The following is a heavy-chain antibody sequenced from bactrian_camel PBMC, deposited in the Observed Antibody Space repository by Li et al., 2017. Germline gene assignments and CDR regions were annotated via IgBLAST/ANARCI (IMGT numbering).Heavy chain of an antibody. J-gene: IGHJ4*01. V-gene: IGHV3S53*01. Sequence: VQLVESGGGPVQAGGSLRLSCVASRYTYSNNYCIGWFRQAPGRERELVSHAADDGTSYYSPSVKDRFTISRDNARNLVDLQMNDLKPEDTAMYYCNTAWYSLTDGPVSYWGQGTQVTVS. CDR3: NTAWYSLTDGPVSY. D-gene: IGHD2*01. CDR2: AADDGTS. CDR1: RYTYSNNYC.